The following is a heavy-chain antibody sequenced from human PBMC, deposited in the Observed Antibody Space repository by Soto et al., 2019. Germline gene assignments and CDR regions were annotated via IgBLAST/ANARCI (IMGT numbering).Heavy chain of an antibody. CDR2: IDPSDSYT. D-gene: IGHD6-19*01. V-gene: IGHV5-10-1*01. CDR1: GYSFTSYW. J-gene: IGHJ6*02. CDR3: ARPAPLWRSGWLYYYYGMDV. Sequence: TGESLKISCKGSGYSFTSYWISWVRQMPGKGLEWMGRIDPSDSYTNYSPSFQGHATISADKSISTAYLQWSSLKASDTAMYYCARPAPLWRSGWLYYYYGMDVWGQGTTVTVSS.